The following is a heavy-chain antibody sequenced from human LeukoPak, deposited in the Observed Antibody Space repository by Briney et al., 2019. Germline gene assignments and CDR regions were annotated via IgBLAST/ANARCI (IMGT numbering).Heavy chain of an antibody. V-gene: IGHV4-38-2*02. D-gene: IGHD4-17*01. CDR1: GYSISSGYY. CDR2: IYYSGST. J-gene: IGHJ4*02. CDR3: ARSASPGDYGSFDY. Sequence: SETLSLTCTVSGYSISSGYYWGWIRQPPGKGLEWSGYIYYSGSTNYNPSLKSRVTISVDTSKNQFSLKLSSVTAADTAVYYCARSASPGDYGSFDYWGQGTLVTVSS.